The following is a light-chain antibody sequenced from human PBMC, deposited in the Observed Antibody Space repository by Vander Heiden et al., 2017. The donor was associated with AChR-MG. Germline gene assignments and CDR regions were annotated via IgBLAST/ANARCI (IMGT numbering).Light chain of an antibody. J-gene: IGKJ5*01. CDR3: QQYNSYLIT. V-gene: IGKV1-5*01. CDR2: DAS. CDR1: QSISSW. Sequence: DIQMTQSPATLSASVGDRVTITCRASQSISSWLAWYQQKPGKAPKLLIYDASSLESWVPSRFSGSGSGTEFTLTISSLQSDDFATYYCQQYNSYLITFGQGTRLEIK.